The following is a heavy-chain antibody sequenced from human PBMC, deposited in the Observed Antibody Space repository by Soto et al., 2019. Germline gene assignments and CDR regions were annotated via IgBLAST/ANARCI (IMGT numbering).Heavy chain of an antibody. CDR3: ARDLVWGGTTWYYYYGMDV. CDR2: ISSSSSYI. D-gene: IGHD1-7*01. CDR1: GFTFSSYS. J-gene: IGHJ6*02. V-gene: IGHV3-21*01. Sequence: GGSLRLSXAASGFTFSSYSMNWVRQAPGKGLEWVSSISSSSSYIYYADSVKGRFTISRDNAKNSLYLQMNSLRAEDTAVYYCARDLVWGGTTWYYYYGMDVWGQGTTVTVSS.